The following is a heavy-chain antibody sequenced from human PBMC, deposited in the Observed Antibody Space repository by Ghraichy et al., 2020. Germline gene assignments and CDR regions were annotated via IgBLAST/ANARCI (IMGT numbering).Heavy chain of an antibody. CDR3: ARMGDFWSGYPDAFDI. J-gene: IGHJ3*02. CDR2: IFSNDEK. Sequence: SGPTLVKPTETLTLTCTVSGFSLSNARMGVSWIRQPPGKTLEWLAHIFSNDEKSYSTSLKSRLTISKDTSKSQVVLTMTNMDPVDTATYYCARMGDFWSGYPDAFDIWGQGTMVTVSS. D-gene: IGHD3-3*01. V-gene: IGHV2-26*01. CDR1: GFSLSNARMG.